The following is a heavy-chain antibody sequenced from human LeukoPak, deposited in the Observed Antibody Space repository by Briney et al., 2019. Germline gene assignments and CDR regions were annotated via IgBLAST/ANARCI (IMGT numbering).Heavy chain of an antibody. V-gene: IGHV3-33*06. CDR2: IWYDGSNK. J-gene: IGHJ4*02. D-gene: IGHD1-26*01. CDR3: VKEATGHFDS. Sequence: QPGGSLRLSCAASGFNFSSYWLHWVRQTPGKGLEWVAVIWYDGSNKYYADSVKGRFTISRDNSKNTLYLQMNSLRAEDTAVYYCVKEATGHFDSWGQGTLVPVSS. CDR1: GFNFSSYW.